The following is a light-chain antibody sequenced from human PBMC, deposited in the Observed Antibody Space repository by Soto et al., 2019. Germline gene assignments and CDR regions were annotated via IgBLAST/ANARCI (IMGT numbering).Light chain of an antibody. CDR1: QSITNS. CDR3: QQRSNWPSVT. V-gene: IGKV3-11*01. J-gene: IGKJ4*01. Sequence: ESVLTQSPATLSLSPGDRATLSCRASQSITNSLSWYRHQTGQPPRLLIYDASKRATGIPARFIGSGSGTHFTLTISSLEPEDFGLYYCQQRSNWPSVTFGGGTKVDIK. CDR2: DAS.